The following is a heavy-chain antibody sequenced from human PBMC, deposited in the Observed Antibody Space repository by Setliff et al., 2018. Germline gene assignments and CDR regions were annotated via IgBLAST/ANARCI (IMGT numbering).Heavy chain of an antibody. D-gene: IGHD6-13*01. J-gene: IGHJ3*02. Sequence: PGGSLRLSCAASGFTFSGSAVYWVRQASGRGLEWVGRIRSKADSYATIYAASVRGRFTISRDDSKNTAYLQMNSLKTGDTAVYYCAAAPAGSDVFDMWGQGTMVTVSS. V-gene: IGHV3-73*01. CDR3: AAAPAGSDVFDM. CDR1: GFTFSGSA. CDR2: IRSKADSYAT.